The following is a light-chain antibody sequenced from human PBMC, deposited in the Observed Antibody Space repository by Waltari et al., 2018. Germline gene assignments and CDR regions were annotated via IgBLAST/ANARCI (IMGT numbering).Light chain of an antibody. CDR1: SSDVGSYNL. J-gene: IGLJ7*01. V-gene: IGLV2-23*02. CDR3: CSYAGSSTV. CDR2: EVS. Sequence: QSALTQPASVSGSPGQSITISCTGTSSDVGSYNLVSWYQQYPGKAPKRMIYEVSKRPSGVSNRFSGSKSGNTASLTISGLQAEDEAEYYCCSYAGSSTVFGGGTQLTVL.